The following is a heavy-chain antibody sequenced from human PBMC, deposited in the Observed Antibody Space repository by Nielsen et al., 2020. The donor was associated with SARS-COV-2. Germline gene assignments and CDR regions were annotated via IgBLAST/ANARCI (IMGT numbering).Heavy chain of an antibody. CDR2: ITNDGSIT. V-gene: IGHV3-74*01. J-gene: IGHJ4*02. Sequence: GESLKISCAASGFAFSTYWMHWVRQAPGKGLVWVARITNDGSITNYADSVTGRFTISRDNAGNTLYLQMDSLGAEDTAVYYCACRRDGYNYDTFWGQGTLVTVSS. CDR3: ACRRDGYNYDTF. CDR1: GFAFSTYW. D-gene: IGHD5-24*01.